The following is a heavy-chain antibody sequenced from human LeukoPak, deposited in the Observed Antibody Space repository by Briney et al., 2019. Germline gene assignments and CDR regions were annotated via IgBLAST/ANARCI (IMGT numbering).Heavy chain of an antibody. CDR3: ARAMDTAMVDYYYYYMDV. J-gene: IGHJ6*03. CDR2: VYHGGSS. D-gene: IGHD5-18*01. Sequence: SETLSLTCTVSGYSISSGFYWGWIRQPPGKGLEWIGNVYHGGSSYYNPSLKSRITISVDTSKNQFSLNLYSVTAADTAVYYCARAMDTAMVDYYYYYMDVWGKGTTVTVSS. CDR1: GYSISSGFY. V-gene: IGHV4-38-2*02.